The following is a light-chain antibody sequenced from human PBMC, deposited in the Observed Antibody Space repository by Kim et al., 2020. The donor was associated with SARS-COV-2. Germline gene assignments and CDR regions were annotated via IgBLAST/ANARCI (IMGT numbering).Light chain of an antibody. CDR3: QQRSIWPPGS. J-gene: IGKJ2*04. CDR1: QSVSSS. CDR2: DAS. V-gene: IGKV3-11*01. Sequence: LSPGEGATLSCRASQSVSSSLAWYQQKPGQAPRLLIYDASNRTTGIPARFSGSGSGTDFTLTINSLEPEDFAVYYCQQRSIWPPGSFGQGTKLEIK.